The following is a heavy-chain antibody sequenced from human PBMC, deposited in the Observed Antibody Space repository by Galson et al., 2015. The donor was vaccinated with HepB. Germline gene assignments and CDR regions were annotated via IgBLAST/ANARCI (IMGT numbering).Heavy chain of an antibody. V-gene: IGHV1-69*13. D-gene: IGHD6-6*01. CDR1: GGTFSSYA. CDR3: ASWVGIAARRSLDY. CDR2: IIPIFGTA. Sequence: SVKVSCKASGGTFSSYAISWVRQAPGQGLEWMGGIIPIFGTANYAQKFQGRVTITADESTSTAYMELSSLRSEDTAVYYCASWVGIAARRSLDYWGQGTLVTVSS. J-gene: IGHJ4*02.